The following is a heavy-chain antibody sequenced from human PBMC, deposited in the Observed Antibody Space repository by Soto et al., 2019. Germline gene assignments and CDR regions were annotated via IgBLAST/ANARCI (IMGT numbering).Heavy chain of an antibody. CDR2: IRSKAYGGTT. CDR3: TRRWIAAAGPPYY. J-gene: IGHJ4*02. CDR1: GFTFGDYA. D-gene: IGHD6-13*01. V-gene: IGHV3-49*03. Sequence: GGSLRLSCTASGFTFGDYAMSWFRQAPGKGLEWVGFIRSKAYGGTTEYAASVKGRFTISRDDSKSIAYLQMNSLKTEDTAVYYCTRRWIAAAGPPYYWGQGTLVTVSS.